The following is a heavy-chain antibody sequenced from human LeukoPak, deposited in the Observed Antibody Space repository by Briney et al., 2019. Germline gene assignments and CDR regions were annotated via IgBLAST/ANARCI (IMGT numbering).Heavy chain of an antibody. V-gene: IGHV3-30*02. CDR2: IRYDGSNK. CDR1: GFTFSSYG. CDR3: AKPSVDIVATIGGEGGQYYFDY. D-gene: IGHD5-12*01. J-gene: IGHJ4*02. Sequence: PGGSLRLSCAASGFTFSSYGMHWVRQAPGKGLEWVAFIRYDGSNKYYADSVKGRFTISRDNSKNTLYLQMNSLRAEDTAVYYCAKPSVDIVATIGGEGGQYYFDYWGQGTLVTVSS.